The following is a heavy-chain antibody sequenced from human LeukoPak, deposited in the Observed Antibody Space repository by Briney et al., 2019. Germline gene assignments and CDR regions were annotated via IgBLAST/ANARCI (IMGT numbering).Heavy chain of an antibody. D-gene: IGHD3-10*01. CDR3: AKDVYYYGSGSYFGWFDP. CDR1: GFTFSSYG. V-gene: IGHV3-30*02. Sequence: GGSLRLSCAASGFTFSSYGMHWVRQAPGKGLEWVAFIRYDGSNKYYADSVKGRFTISRDNSKNTLYLQMNSLRAEDTAEYYCAKDVYYYGSGSYFGWFDPWGQGTLVTVSS. CDR2: IRYDGSNK. J-gene: IGHJ5*02.